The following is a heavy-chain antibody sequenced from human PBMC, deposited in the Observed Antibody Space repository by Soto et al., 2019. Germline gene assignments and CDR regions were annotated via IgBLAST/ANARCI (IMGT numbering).Heavy chain of an antibody. D-gene: IGHD4-17*01. CDR2: ISYDGSNK. J-gene: IGHJ4*02. V-gene: IGHV3-30-3*01. CDR1: GFTFSSYA. Sequence: QVQLVESGGGVVQPGRSLRLSCAASGFTFSSYAMHWVRQAPGKGLEWVAVISYDGSNKYYADSVKGRFTISRDNSKNTLYLQMNSLRAEDTAVYYCARALALNDYGGNYYFDYWGQGTLVTVSS. CDR3: ARALALNDYGGNYYFDY.